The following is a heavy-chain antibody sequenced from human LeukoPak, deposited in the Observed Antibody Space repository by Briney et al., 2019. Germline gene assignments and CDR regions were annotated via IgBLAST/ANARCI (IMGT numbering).Heavy chain of an antibody. CDR1: GFTFNNYS. CDR3: ARDEDPTYYED. J-gene: IGHJ4*02. Sequence: SGGSLRLSCVVSGFTFNNYSMNWVRQAPGKGLEWVSSITSSNNYVYYADSVEGRFTISRDNAKNSLFLQMNSLRAEDTAVYYCARDEDPTYYEDWGQGTLVTVSS. CDR2: ITSSNNYV. V-gene: IGHV3-21*01.